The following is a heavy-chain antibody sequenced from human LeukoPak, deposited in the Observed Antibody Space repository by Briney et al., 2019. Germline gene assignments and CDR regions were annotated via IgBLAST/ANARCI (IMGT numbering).Heavy chain of an antibody. CDR1: GFTFGSYE. V-gene: IGHV3-48*03. D-gene: IGHD6-13*01. Sequence: GGSLRLSCAASGFTFGSYEMNWVRQAPGKALEWVAYIGTIISTTYYADSVKGRFTVSRDDAKSSLYLQMSSLRAEDTAIYYCARSVCDLRGQRLVPGLDYWGQGTLVTVSS. CDR3: ARSVCDLRGQRLVPGLDY. CDR2: IGTIISTT. J-gene: IGHJ4*02.